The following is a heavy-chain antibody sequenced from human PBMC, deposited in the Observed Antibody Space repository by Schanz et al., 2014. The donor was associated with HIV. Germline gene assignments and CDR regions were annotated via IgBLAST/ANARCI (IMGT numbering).Heavy chain of an antibody. CDR2: IYYSGST. J-gene: IGHJ4*02. V-gene: IGHV4-39*07. D-gene: IGHD3-10*01. CDR3: ARDVPSGGFDY. Sequence: QLQLQESGPGLVKPSETLSLTCIVSGGSISSSSFSWGWIRQSPGKGLEWIGTIYYSGSTYYNPSLKSRVSISVDTSKNRFSLKLSSVTAADTAVYYCARDVPSGGFDYWGQGTLVTVSS. CDR1: GGSISSSSFS.